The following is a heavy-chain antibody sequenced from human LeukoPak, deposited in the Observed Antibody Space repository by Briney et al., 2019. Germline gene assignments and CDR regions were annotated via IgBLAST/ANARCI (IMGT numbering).Heavy chain of an antibody. J-gene: IGHJ4*02. Sequence: GGSLRLSCAASGFTVSSNYMSWVRQAPGKGLEWVSVIYSGGSTYYADSVKGRFTISRDNSKNTLYLQMNSLRAEDTAVYYCARDVNGDYAGYWGQGTLVTVSS. D-gene: IGHD4-17*01. CDR3: ARDVNGDYAGY. CDR1: GFTVSSNY. V-gene: IGHV3-53*01. CDR2: IYSGGST.